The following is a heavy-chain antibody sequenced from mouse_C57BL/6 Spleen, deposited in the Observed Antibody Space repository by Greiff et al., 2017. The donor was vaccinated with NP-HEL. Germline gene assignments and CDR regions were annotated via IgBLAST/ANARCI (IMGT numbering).Heavy chain of an antibody. Sequence: VQLQQPGAELVMPGASVKLSCKASGYTFTSYWMHWVKQRPGQGLEWIGEIDPSDSYTNYNQKFKGKSTLTVDKSSSTAYMQLSSLTSEDSAVYYCARRGDYYGSSYEYFDVWGTGTTVTVSS. D-gene: IGHD1-1*01. J-gene: IGHJ1*03. CDR3: ARRGDYYGSSYEYFDV. V-gene: IGHV1-69*01. CDR2: IDPSDSYT. CDR1: GYTFTSYW.